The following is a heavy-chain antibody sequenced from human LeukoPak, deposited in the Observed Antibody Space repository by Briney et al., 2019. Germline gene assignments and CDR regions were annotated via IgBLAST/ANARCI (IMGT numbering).Heavy chain of an antibody. CDR1: GYTFTSYD. V-gene: IGHV1-8*03. CDR3: ARALYCTNGVCYQGVVYVDV. D-gene: IGHD2-8*01. CDR2: MNPNSGNT. Sequence: ASVKVSCKASGYTFTSYDINWVRQATGQGLEWMGWMNPNSGNTGYAQKFQGRVTITRNTSISTAYMELSSLRSGDTAVYYCARALYCTNGVCYQGVVYVDVWGKGTTVTVSS. J-gene: IGHJ6*03.